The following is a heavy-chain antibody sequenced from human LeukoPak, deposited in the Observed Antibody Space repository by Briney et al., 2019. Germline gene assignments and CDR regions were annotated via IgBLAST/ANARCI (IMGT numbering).Heavy chain of an antibody. Sequence: GGSLRLSCAASGFTFNSYAMSWVRQAPGKGLEWVSAISARGGTTYYAGSVKGRFTISRDNSKNTLYLQMNSLGAEDTAVYYCAKEVAIPVAVDAFERWGQGTLVTVSS. J-gene: IGHJ3*02. D-gene: IGHD6-19*01. CDR2: ISARGGTT. V-gene: IGHV3-23*01. CDR1: GFTFNSYA. CDR3: AKEVAIPVAVDAFER.